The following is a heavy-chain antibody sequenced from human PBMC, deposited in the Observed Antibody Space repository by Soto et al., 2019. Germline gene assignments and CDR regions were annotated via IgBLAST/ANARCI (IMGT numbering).Heavy chain of an antibody. V-gene: IGHV4-39*01. J-gene: IGHJ4*02. D-gene: IGHD2-15*01. Sequence: PSETLSLTCTVSGGSIYRSGYYWGWIRQPPGRGLEWIGNIDYNGVTYSNPSLKSRVTISRDTSKNQFSLKLTSVTAADTALYYCGKVLVGATGHTDSDSWGPGTRVTSPQ. CDR3: GKVLVGATGHTDSDS. CDR2: IDYNGVT. CDR1: GGSIYRSGYY.